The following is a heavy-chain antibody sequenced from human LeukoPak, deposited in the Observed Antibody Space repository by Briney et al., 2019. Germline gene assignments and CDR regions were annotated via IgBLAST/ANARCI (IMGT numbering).Heavy chain of an antibody. CDR2: IYHSGST. V-gene: IGHV4-38-2*01. CDR1: GYSISSGYY. CDR3: ARPGIVGDDDY. J-gene: IGHJ4*02. D-gene: IGHD1-26*01. Sequence: KPSETLSLTCAVSGYSISSGYYWGWIRQPPGKGLEWIGSIYHSGSTYYNPSLKSRVTISVDTSKNQFSLKLSSVTAADTAVYYCARPGIVGDDDYWGQGTLVTVSS.